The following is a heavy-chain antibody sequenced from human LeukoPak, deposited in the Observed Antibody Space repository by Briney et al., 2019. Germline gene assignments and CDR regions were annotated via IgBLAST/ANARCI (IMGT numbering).Heavy chain of an antibody. J-gene: IGHJ6*03. CDR1: GYTFTSYY. CDR2: INPSGGST. D-gene: IGHD2-2*01. CDR3: ARTHGGHCSGTSCPTRYYYYYMDV. V-gene: IGHV1-46*01. Sequence: ASVKVTCKASGYTFTSYYMHWVRQAPGQGLEWMGIINPSGGSTSYAQKFQGRVTMTRDTSTSTVYMELSSLRSEDTAVYYCARTHGGHCSGTSCPTRYYYYYMDVWGKGTTVTVSS.